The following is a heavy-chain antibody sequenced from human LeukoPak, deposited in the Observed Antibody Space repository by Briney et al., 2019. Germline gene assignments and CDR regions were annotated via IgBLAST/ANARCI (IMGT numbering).Heavy chain of an antibody. V-gene: IGHV4-34*01. Sequence: PSETLSLTCAVYGGSFSGYYWSWIRQPPGKGLEWIGEINHSGSTYYNPSLKSRVTISVDTSKNQFSLKLSSVTAADTAVYYCARADCSSTSCYIDYWGQGTLVTVSS. CDR1: GGSFSGYY. J-gene: IGHJ4*02. CDR2: INHSGST. CDR3: ARADCSSTSCYIDY. D-gene: IGHD2-2*02.